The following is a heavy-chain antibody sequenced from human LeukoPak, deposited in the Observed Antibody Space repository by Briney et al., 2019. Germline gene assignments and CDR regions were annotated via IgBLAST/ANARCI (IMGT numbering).Heavy chain of an antibody. J-gene: IGHJ5*02. CDR1: GGSISGYF. Sequence: SETLSLTCTVSGGSISGYFWGWIRQPAGKGLEWIGHIYTSGSIIYNPSLKSRVTMSVDTSKNQFSLKLTSVTAADTAVYYCACGGDCNLWGQGTLVTVSS. D-gene: IGHD2-21*02. CDR3: ACGGDCNL. V-gene: IGHV4-4*07. CDR2: IYTSGSI.